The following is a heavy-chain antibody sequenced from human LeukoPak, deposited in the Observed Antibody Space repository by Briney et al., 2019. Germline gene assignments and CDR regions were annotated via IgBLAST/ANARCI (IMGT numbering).Heavy chain of an antibody. Sequence: PGGSLRLSCAASGFSFSSYWMHWVRQAPGKGLVWVSRISSDGSIINYADSVKGRFTISRDNAKNTLYLQMNSLRVEDTAVYYCARPAVAGLRAGGYDYRGQGTLVTVSS. V-gene: IGHV3-74*01. CDR3: ARPAVAGLRAGGYDY. CDR2: ISSDGSII. CDR1: GFSFSSYW. D-gene: IGHD6-19*01. J-gene: IGHJ4*02.